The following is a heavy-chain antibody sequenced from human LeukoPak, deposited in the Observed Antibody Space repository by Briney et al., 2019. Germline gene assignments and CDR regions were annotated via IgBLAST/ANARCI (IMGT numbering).Heavy chain of an antibody. CDR2: INHSGST. D-gene: IGHD3-3*01. CDR3: ARGNYDFWSGYSAPYGMDV. J-gene: IGHJ6*02. Sequence: SETLSLTCAVYGGSFSGYYWSWIRQPPGKGLEWIGEINHSGSTNYNPSLKSRVTISVDTSKNQFSLKLSSVTAADTAVYYCARGNYDFWSGYSAPYGMDVWGQGTTVTVSS. CDR1: GGSFSGYY. V-gene: IGHV4-34*01.